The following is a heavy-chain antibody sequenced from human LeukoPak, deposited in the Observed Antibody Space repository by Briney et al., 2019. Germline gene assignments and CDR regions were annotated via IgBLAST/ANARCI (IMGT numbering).Heavy chain of an antibody. V-gene: IGHV3-64D*09. CDR1: GFTFSSYA. J-gene: IGHJ4*02. D-gene: IGHD1-1*01. Sequence: RSGGSLRLSCSASGFTFSSYAMHWVRQAPGKGLEYVSAISSNGINTYYADSVKGRFTISRDNSKGTLDLQMSSLRVEDTAVYYCVKDHDGNWNDKGYFDYWGQGTLVTVSS. CDR2: ISSNGINT. CDR3: VKDHDGNWNDKGYFDY.